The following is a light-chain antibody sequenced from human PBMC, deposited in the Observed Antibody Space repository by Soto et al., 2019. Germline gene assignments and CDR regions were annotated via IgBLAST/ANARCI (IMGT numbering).Light chain of an antibody. CDR1: QSVSTSF. CDR3: HQFDSSLT. CDR2: GTS. J-gene: IGKJ1*01. Sequence: EIVLTQSPGTLSLSPGDRATLSCRASQSVSTSFLAWYQQTPGQAPRLLIYGTSSRATGIQDRFSGSGSGTDFTLTISRLEPEDFAVYYCHQFDSSLTFGQGTTVEIK. V-gene: IGKV3-20*01.